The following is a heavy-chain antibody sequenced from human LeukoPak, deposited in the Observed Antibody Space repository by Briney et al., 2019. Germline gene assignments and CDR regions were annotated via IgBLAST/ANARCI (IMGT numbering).Heavy chain of an antibody. CDR1: GYTFTGYY. CDR3: ARSAVYVQGSFDY. CDR2: INPNSGGT. Sequence: ASVKVSCKASGYTFTGYYMHWVRQAPGQGLEWMGWINPNSGGTNYAQKLQGRVTMTTDTSTSTAYMELRSLRSDDTAVYYCARSAVYVQGSFDYWGQGTLVTVSS. J-gene: IGHJ4*02. V-gene: IGHV1-2*02. D-gene: IGHD5/OR15-5a*01.